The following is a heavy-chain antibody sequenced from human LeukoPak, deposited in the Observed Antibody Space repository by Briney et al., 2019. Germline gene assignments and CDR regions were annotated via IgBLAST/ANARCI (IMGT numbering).Heavy chain of an antibody. CDR3: ARDDYGDYRPFDY. V-gene: IGHV1-2*06. Sequence: ASVKVSCKASGYTFTGYYMHLVRQAPGQGLEWMGRINPNSGGTNYAQKFQGRVTMTRDTSISTAYMELSRLRSDDTAVYYCARDDYGDYRPFDYWGQGTLVTVSS. CDR1: GYTFTGYY. D-gene: IGHD4-17*01. CDR2: INPNSGGT. J-gene: IGHJ4*02.